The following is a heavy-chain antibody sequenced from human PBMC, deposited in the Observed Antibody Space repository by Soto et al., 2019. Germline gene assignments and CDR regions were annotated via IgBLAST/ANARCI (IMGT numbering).Heavy chain of an antibody. CDR2: IVVGSGNT. CDR3: AADSGGWAWTIDY. CDR1: GFTFTSSA. Sequence: SVKVSCKAFGFTFTSSAVQWVRQARGQRLEWIGWIVVGSGNTNYAQKFQERVTITRDMSTSTAYMELSSLRSEDTAVYYCAADSGGWAWTIDYWGQGTLVTVSS. J-gene: IGHJ4*02. V-gene: IGHV1-58*01. D-gene: IGHD3-16*01.